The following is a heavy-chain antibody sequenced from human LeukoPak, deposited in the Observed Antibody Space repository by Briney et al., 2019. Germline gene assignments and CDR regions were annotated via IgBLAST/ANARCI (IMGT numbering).Heavy chain of an antibody. CDR1: GFSVGDNY. V-gene: IGHV3-53*01. D-gene: IGHD3-16*01. Sequence: GGSLRLSCAVSGFSVGDNYLNWVRQTPGGGLECVSVLYSGGAAYYADSVKGRFTISRDTSKNTLSLQMNSLRVEDTALYYCARDPRLVLTRMGGWFDPWGQGTLVTVSS. CDR3: ARDPRLVLTRMGGWFDP. CDR2: LYSGGAA. J-gene: IGHJ5*02.